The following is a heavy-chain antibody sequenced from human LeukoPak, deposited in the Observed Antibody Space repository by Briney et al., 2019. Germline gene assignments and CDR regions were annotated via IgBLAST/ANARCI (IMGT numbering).Heavy chain of an antibody. J-gene: IGHJ4*02. CDR2: ISYDGSNK. CDR1: GFTFSSYG. Sequence: GGSLRLSCAASGFTFSSYGMHWVRQAPGKGLEWVAVISYDGSNKYYADSVKGRFTISRDNSKNTLYLQMNSLRAEDTAVYYCAKTRRIYYDSSGYYLDYWGQGTLVTFSS. V-gene: IGHV3-30*18. D-gene: IGHD3-22*01. CDR3: AKTRRIYYDSSGYYLDY.